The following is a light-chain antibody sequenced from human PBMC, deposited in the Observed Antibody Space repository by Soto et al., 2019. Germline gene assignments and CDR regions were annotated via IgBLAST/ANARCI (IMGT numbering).Light chain of an antibody. J-gene: IGKJ1*01. CDR2: DAS. CDR3: QQYNTYWT. CDR1: QRISSL. Sequence: DIPMTQCPSSLSGSXGDRVTIRCRSSQRISSLLARYQQIPGXASKLXIYDASSLESGVPSMFSGSGYGTEFTISISSLQPDDFATYDCQQYNTYWTFGQGTKVDIK. V-gene: IGKV1-5*01.